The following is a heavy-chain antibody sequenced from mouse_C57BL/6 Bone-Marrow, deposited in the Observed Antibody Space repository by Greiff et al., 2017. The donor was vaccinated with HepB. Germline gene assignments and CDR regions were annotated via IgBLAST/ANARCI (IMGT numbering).Heavy chain of an antibody. CDR2: IHPNSGST. J-gene: IGHJ2*01. CDR3: ARPRGEGGYFDY. V-gene: IGHV1-64*01. Sequence: QVHVKQPGAELVKPGASVKLSCKASGYTFTSYWMHWVKQRPGQGLEWIGMIHPNSGSTNYNEKFKSKATLTVDKSSSTAYMQLSSLTSEDSAVYYCARPRGEGGYFDYWGQGTTLTVSS. CDR1: GYTFTSYW.